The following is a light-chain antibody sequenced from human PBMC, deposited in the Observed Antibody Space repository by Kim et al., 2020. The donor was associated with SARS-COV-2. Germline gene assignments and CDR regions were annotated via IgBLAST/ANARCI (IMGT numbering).Light chain of an antibody. J-gene: IGLJ2*01. CDR3: AAWDDSLNGVI. CDR1: RSNIGSNS. Sequence: QSVLTQPPSASGTPGQRVTISCSLSRSNIGSNSVNWYQQLPGTAPKLLIYNNNQRPSGVPDRVSGSKSGTSSLAISGLQSEDEAEYYCAAWDDSLNGVIFGGGTQLTVL. CDR2: NNN. V-gene: IGLV1-44*01.